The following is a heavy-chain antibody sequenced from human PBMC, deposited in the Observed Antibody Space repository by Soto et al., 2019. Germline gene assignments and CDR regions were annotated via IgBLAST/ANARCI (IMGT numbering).Heavy chain of an antibody. J-gene: IGHJ4*02. CDR1: GYNFAGYW. D-gene: IGHD3-3*01. V-gene: IGHV5-51*01. Sequence: GESLKISCKGSGYNFAGYWIAWVRQMPGKGLELMGIIYPSDSDTRYRPSFQGQVTISADKSISSAYLQWSSLRASDTAMYYCARGGVSTRTFDYWGQGTPVTVSS. CDR2: IYPSDSDT. CDR3: ARGGVSTRTFDY.